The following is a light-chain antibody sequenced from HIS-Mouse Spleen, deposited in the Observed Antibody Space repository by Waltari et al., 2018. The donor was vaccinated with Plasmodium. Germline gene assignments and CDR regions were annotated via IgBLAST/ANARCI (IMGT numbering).Light chain of an antibody. J-gene: IGLJ2*01. Sequence: SYELTQPPSVSVSPGQTASITCSGDKLGDKYACWYQQKPGQSPVLVIYQDSKRPSGITVRFSGSNSGNTATLTISGIQAMDEADYYCQAWDSSTVVFGGGTKLTVL. CDR1: KLGDKY. V-gene: IGLV3-1*01. CDR3: QAWDSSTVV. CDR2: QDS.